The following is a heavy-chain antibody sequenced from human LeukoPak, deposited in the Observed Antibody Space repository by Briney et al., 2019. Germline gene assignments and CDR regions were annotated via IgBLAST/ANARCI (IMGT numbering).Heavy chain of an antibody. D-gene: IGHD3-22*01. CDR2: IKSKTDGGTT. V-gene: IGHV3-15*01. Sequence: GGSLRLSCAASGFTFSNAWMTWVRQAPGKGLEWVGRIKSKTDGGTTDYAAPVKGRFTISRDDSKNTLYLQMNSLKTEDTAVYYCTTVYTSGYCPHIEYWGQGTLVTVSS. CDR3: TTVYTSGYCPHIEY. J-gene: IGHJ4*02. CDR1: GFTFSNAW.